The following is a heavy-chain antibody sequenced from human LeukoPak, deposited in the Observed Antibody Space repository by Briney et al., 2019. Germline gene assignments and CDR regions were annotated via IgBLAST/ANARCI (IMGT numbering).Heavy chain of an antibody. CDR1: GFTFSSHA. J-gene: IGHJ6*02. V-gene: IGHV3-30*04. CDR3: ARGQYCSGTSCYAYYYYYYNMDV. Sequence: PGRSLRLSCAASGFTFSSHAVHWVRQAPGKGLEWVAVISNDGNNKYYGDSVKGRFTISRDNSKNTLYLLMNSLRADDTAVYYCARGQYCSGTSCYAYYYYYYNMDVWGQGTTVTVSS. CDR2: ISNDGNNK. D-gene: IGHD2-2*01.